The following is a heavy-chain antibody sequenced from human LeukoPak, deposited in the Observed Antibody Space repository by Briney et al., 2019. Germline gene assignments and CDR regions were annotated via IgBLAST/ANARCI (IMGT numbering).Heavy chain of an antibody. D-gene: IGHD3-3*01. CDR1: GGSISSYY. CDR3: ARGRDDFWSGYYYWFDP. Sequence: SETLSLTCTVSGGSISSYYWSWIRQPPGKGLEWIGYIYYSGSTNYNPSLKSRVTISVDTSKNQFSLKLSSVTAADTAVCYCARGRDDFWSGYYYWFDPWGQGTLVTVSS. J-gene: IGHJ5*02. V-gene: IGHV4-59*01. CDR2: IYYSGST.